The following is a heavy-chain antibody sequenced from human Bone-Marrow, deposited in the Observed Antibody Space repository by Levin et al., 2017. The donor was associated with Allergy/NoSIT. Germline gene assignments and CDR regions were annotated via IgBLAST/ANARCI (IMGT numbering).Heavy chain of an antibody. V-gene: IGHV4-34*01. CDR1: GGSFSGYY. CDR3: ARARDYYGSGSYYMDAFDI. J-gene: IGHJ3*02. D-gene: IGHD3-10*01. CDR2: INHSGST. Sequence: SETLSLTCAVYGGSFSGYYWSWIRQPPGKGLEWLGEINHSGSTNYNPSLKSRVTIPVDTSKNQFSLKLSSVTAADTAVYYCARARDYYGSGSYYMDAFDIWGQGTMVTVSS.